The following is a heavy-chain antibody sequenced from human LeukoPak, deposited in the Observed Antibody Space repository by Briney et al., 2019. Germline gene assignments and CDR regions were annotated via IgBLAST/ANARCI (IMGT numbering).Heavy chain of an antibody. V-gene: IGHV3-48*01. CDR1: GFTFSSYE. D-gene: IGHD6-19*01. CDR3: ARIRKAVAGTYYYYMDV. Sequence: GGSLRLSCAASGFTFSSYEMNWVRQAPGKGLEWVSYISSSSSTIYYADSVKGRFTISRDNAKNSLYLQMNSLRAEDTAVYYCARIRKAVAGTYYYYMDVWGKGTTVTVSS. J-gene: IGHJ6*03. CDR2: ISSSSSTI.